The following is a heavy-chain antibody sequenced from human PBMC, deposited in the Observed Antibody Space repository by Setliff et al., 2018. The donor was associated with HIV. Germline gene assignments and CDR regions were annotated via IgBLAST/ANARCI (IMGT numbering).Heavy chain of an antibody. D-gene: IGHD5-12*01. CDR2: IYHSGST. V-gene: IGHV4-34*01. Sequence: KTSETLSLTCAVYGGSFSGHYWSWIRQPPGKGLEWIGEIYHSGSTNYNPSLKSRVTISVDTSKNQFSLKLSSVTAADTAMYYCARRNVEMATIYGYGDAFGIWGQGTMVTVSS. J-gene: IGHJ3*02. CDR3: ARRNVEMATIYGYGDAFGI. CDR1: GGSFSGHY.